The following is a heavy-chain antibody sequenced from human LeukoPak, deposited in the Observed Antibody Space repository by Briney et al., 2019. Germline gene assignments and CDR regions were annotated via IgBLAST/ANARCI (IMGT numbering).Heavy chain of an antibody. CDR2: IYYSGST. CDR3: ARRAYSGSYRYFDL. Sequence: PSETLSLTCTVSGGSISSSSYYWGWIRQPPGKGLEWIGSIYYSGSTYYNPSLKSRVTISVDTSKNQFSLKLSSVTAADTAVYYCARRAYSGSYRYFDLWGRGTLVTVSS. D-gene: IGHD1-26*01. CDR1: GGSISSSSYY. V-gene: IGHV4-39*01. J-gene: IGHJ2*01.